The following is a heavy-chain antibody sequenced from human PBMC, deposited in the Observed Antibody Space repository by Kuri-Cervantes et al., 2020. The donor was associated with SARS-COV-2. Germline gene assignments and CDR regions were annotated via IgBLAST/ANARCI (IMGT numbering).Heavy chain of an antibody. CDR3: ARDTEETTTDTGTINWFDP. V-gene: IGHV4-59*12. J-gene: IGHJ5*02. D-gene: IGHD1-1*01. CDR2: IYYSGST. Sequence: SETLSLTCAVYGGSFSGYYWSWIRQPPGKGLEWIGYIYYSGSTNYNPSLKSRVTISVDTSKNQFSLRLNSVTAADTAVYYCARDTEETTTDTGTINWFDPWGQGILVTVSS. CDR1: GGSFSGYY.